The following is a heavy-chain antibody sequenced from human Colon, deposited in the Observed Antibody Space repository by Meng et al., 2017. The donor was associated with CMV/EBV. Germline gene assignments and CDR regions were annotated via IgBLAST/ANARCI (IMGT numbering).Heavy chain of an antibody. J-gene: IGHJ6*02. CDR1: GLTLNSNA. V-gene: IGHV3-21*01. CDR2: ISSSSSYI. CDR3: ARCGGGGITIFGVVITGYYYGMDV. D-gene: IGHD3-3*01. Sequence: GGSLRLSCAVSGLTLNSNAMHWIRQAPGKGLEWVSSISSSSSYIYYADSVKGRFTISRDNAKNSLYLQMNSLRAEDTAVYYCARCGGGGITIFGVVITGYYYGMDVWGQGTTVTVSS.